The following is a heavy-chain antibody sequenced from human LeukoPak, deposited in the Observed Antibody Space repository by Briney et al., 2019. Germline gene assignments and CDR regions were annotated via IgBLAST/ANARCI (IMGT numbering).Heavy chain of an antibody. Sequence: SGPALVKPTQTLTLTCSFSGFSLSTSGVGVGWIRQPPGKALEWLALVYWDDDKRYSTSLKSRLSITKDTSKDQVALTMTNMDPVDTGTYYCAHRVLVQDVFDIWGQGTMVTVSS. J-gene: IGHJ3*02. CDR3: AHRVLVQDVFDI. D-gene: IGHD3-3*01. V-gene: IGHV2-5*02. CDR2: VYWDDDK. CDR1: GFSLSTSGVG.